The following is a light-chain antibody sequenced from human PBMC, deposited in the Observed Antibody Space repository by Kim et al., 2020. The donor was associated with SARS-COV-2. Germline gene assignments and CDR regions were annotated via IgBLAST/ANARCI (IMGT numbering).Light chain of an antibody. CDR2: AAS. V-gene: IGKV1-6*01. CDR3: IRVHNSAYT. J-gene: IGKJ2*01. Sequence: AIQLTQSPSSLSASVGDRVTITCRANQGLSNHLAWYQQKPGKVPNLLIYAASTLQTGVPPRFSGSESGTDFTLTISNLQPEDFATYYCIRVHNSAYTCGQGNKLEI. CDR1: QGLSNH.